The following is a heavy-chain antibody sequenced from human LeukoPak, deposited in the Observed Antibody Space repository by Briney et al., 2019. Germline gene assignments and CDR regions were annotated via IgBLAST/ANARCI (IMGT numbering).Heavy chain of an antibody. D-gene: IGHD3-22*01. CDR1: GGSISSSSYY. V-gene: IGHV4-39*07. CDR2: IYYSGST. Sequence: SETLSLTCTVSGGSISSSSYYWGWIRQPPGKGLEWIGSIYYSGSTYYNPSLKSRVTISVNTSKNQSFLKLSSVTDEATAVYYCARGKVVVITDDAFDIWGQGTMVTVSS. J-gene: IGHJ3*02. CDR3: ARGKVVVITDDAFDI.